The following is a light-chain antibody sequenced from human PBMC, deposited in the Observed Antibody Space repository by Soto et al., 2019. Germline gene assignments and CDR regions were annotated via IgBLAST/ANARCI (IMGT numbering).Light chain of an antibody. CDR1: QSVFIW. V-gene: IGKV1-5*01. J-gene: IGKJ2*03. CDR2: DAS. Sequence: DIQLTQSPSIVSASLGDRVTISCRASQSVFIWLGWYQQKRGKAPKLLIYDASALETGVPTRFSGSGFETEITLSIDGLLSDDCARNYRHHYQNYASRFSQGTELDI. CDR3: HHYQNYASR.